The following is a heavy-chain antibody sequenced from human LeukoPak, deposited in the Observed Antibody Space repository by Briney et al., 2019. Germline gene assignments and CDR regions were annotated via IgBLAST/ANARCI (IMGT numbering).Heavy chain of an antibody. V-gene: IGHV4-34*01. J-gene: IGHJ4*02. Sequence: SETLSLTCAVYGGSFSGYYWSWIRQPPGNGLEWIGEINHSGSTNYNPSLKSRVTISVDTSKNQFSLKLSSVTAADTAVYYCARRPYYYGSGSSLFDYWGQGTLVTVSS. CDR3: ARRPYYYGSGSSLFDY. CDR1: GGSFSGYY. CDR2: INHSGST. D-gene: IGHD3-10*01.